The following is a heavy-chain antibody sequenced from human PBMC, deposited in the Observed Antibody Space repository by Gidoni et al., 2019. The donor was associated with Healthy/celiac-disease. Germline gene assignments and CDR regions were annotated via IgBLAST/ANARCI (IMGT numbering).Heavy chain of an antibody. Sequence: EVQLVESGGGLVQPGGSLRLSCAASGFTFSSYWMSWVRQAPGKGLEWVANIKQDGSEKYYVDSVKGRFTISRDNAKNSLYLQMNSLRAEDTAVYYCARDSVTVVTPGDYWGQGTLVTVSS. D-gene: IGHD2-21*02. CDR1: GFTFSSYW. CDR2: IKQDGSEK. CDR3: ARDSVTVVTPGDY. J-gene: IGHJ4*02. V-gene: IGHV3-7*01.